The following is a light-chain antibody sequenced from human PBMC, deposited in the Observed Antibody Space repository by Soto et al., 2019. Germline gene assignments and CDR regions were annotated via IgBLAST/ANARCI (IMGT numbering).Light chain of an antibody. CDR1: SSNIGAGYD. J-gene: IGLJ1*01. V-gene: IGLV1-40*01. CDR2: GNS. Sequence: QSVLTQPPSVSGAPGQRVTISCTGSSSNIGAGYDVHWYQQLPGTAPKLLIYGNSNRPSGVPDRFSGSKSGTSASLAITGLRAEDAADYYCQSYDSSLSAFYVFGTGTKLTVL. CDR3: QSYDSSLSAFYV.